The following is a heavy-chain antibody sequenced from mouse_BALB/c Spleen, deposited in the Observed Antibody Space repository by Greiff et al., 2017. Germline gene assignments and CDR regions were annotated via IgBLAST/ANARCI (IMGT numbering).Heavy chain of an antibody. V-gene: IGHV5-15*02. J-gene: IGHJ3*01. CDR2: ISNLAYSI. D-gene: IGHD3-3*01. CDR3: ARDGDFAWFAY. Sequence: EVQLVESGGGLVQPGGSRKLSCAASGFTFSDYGMAWVRQAPGKGPEWVAFISNLAYSIYYADTVTGRFTISRENAKNTLYLEMSSLRSEDTAMYYCARDGDFAWFAYWGQGTLVTVSA. CDR1: GFTFSDYG.